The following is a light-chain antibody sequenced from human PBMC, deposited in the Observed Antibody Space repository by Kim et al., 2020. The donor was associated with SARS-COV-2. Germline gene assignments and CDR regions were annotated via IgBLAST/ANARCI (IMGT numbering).Light chain of an antibody. CDR2: DVT. CDR1: SSDVGGYNY. CDR3: SSYTRTTTLV. V-gene: IGLV2-14*04. J-gene: IGLJ2*01. Sequence: GQSSTISCPGTSSDVGGYNYVSWYQQHPGKAPKLLIHDVTNRPSGVSDRFSGSKSGNTASLTISGLQTEDEADYYCSSYTRTTTLVFGGGTKLTVL.